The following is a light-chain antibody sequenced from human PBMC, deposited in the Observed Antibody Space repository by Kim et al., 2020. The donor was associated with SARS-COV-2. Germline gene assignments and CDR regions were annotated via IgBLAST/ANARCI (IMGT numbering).Light chain of an antibody. V-gene: IGLV3-1*01. Sequence: SYELTQPPSVSVSPGQAASISCSGDMLGNKYACWYQQKPGQSPVLVIYQNTKRPSGIPERFSGSNSGHTATLTISGTQAMDEADYYCQAWDSSTSDWVFGGGTKLTVL. CDR3: QAWDSSTSDWV. CDR2: QNT. J-gene: IGLJ3*02. CDR1: MLGNKY.